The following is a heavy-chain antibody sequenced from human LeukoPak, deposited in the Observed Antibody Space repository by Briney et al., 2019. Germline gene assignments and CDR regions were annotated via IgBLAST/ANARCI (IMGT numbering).Heavy chain of an antibody. V-gene: IGHV3-23*01. Sequence: GGSLRLSCAASGFTFSTYAMNWVRQAPGKGLEWVSGISGSGDITYYADSVKGRFTISRDNSKRTLYLRMNSLRAEDTAVYYCAKDVDIVATINGGFDYWAQGTLVTVSS. D-gene: IGHD5-12*01. CDR1: GFTFSTYA. J-gene: IGHJ4*02. CDR2: ISGSGDIT. CDR3: AKDVDIVATINGGFDY.